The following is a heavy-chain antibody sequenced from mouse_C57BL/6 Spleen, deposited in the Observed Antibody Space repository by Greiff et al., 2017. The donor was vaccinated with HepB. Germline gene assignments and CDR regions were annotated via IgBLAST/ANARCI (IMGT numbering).Heavy chain of an antibody. CDR2: IDPETGGT. Sequence: QVQLQQSGAELVRPGASVTLSCKASGYTFTDYEMHWVKQTPVHGLEWIGAIDPETGGTAYNQKFKGKAILTADKSSSTAYMELRSLTSEDSAVYYCTRGYGSMGYAMDYWGQGTSVTVSS. CDR1: GYTFTDYE. CDR3: TRGYGSMGYAMDY. J-gene: IGHJ4*01. V-gene: IGHV1-15*01. D-gene: IGHD1-1*01.